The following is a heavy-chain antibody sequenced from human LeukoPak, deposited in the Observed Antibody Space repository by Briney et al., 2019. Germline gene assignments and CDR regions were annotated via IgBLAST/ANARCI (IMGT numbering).Heavy chain of an antibody. CDR3: ARDLDY. V-gene: IGHV3-30-3*01. Sequence: GRYLRLSCAASGFTFSSYAMHWVRQAPGKGLEWVAVISYDGSNKYYADSVKGRFTISRDNSKNTLYLQMNSLRAEDTAVYYCARDLDYWGQGTLVTVSS. J-gene: IGHJ4*02. CDR1: GFTFSSYA. CDR2: ISYDGSNK.